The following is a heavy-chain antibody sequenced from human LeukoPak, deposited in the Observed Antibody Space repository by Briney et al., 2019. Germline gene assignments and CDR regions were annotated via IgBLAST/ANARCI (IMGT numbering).Heavy chain of an antibody. D-gene: IGHD5-12*01. CDR1: GGSIGSYY. V-gene: IGHV4-59*08. CDR2: IYYSGST. CDR3: ARQPQRWLQFSPYWYFDL. J-gene: IGHJ2*01. Sequence: SETLSLTCTVSGGSIGSYYWSWIRQPPGKGLEWIGYIYYSGSTNYNPSLKSRVTISVDTSKNQFSLKLSSVTAADTAVYYCARQPQRWLQFSPYWYFDLWGRGTLVTVSS.